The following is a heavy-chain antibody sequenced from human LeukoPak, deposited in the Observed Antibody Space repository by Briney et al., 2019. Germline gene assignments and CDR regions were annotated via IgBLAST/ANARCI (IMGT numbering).Heavy chain of an antibody. CDR1: GYTFTSYG. Sequence: ASVKVSCKASGYTFTSYGISWVRQAPGQGLEWMGWTSAYNGNTNYAQKLQGRVTMTTDTSTSTAYMELRSLRSDDTAVYYCARDLGYYDSSGYWYYFDYWGQGTLVTVSS. V-gene: IGHV1-18*01. CDR3: ARDLGYYDSSGYWYYFDY. D-gene: IGHD3-22*01. CDR2: TSAYNGNT. J-gene: IGHJ4*02.